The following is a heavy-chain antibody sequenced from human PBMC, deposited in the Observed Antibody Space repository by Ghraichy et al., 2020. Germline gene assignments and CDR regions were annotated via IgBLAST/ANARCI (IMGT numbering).Heavy chain of an antibody. J-gene: IGHJ4*02. Sequence: GGSLRLSCAASGFTFSGRYMDWVRQAPGKGLEWVGRIKDRPNSYTTEYAASVKGRFTISRDDSKNSLYLQMNSLKTEDTAVYYCATFTHSVLDYWGQGTQVTVAS. CDR1: GFTFSGRY. V-gene: IGHV3-72*01. CDR2: IKDRPNSYTT. CDR3: ATFTHSVLDY. D-gene: IGHD2-15*01.